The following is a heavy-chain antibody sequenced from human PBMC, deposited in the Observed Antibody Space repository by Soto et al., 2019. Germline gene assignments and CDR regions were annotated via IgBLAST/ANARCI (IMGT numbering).Heavy chain of an antibody. J-gene: IGHJ6*02. D-gene: IGHD3-3*01. V-gene: IGHV1-2*02. Sequence: VASVKVSCKASGYTFTDSYLHWVRQAPGQRLEWMGWMNVNTGGTNSPQKFQDRVTMTRDTSINTAFMQLTGLTSDDTAVYYCARRVSNDFWSGYPAYYYYGMDVWGQGTTLTVSS. CDR1: GYTFTDSY. CDR2: MNVNTGGT. CDR3: ARRVSNDFWSGYPAYYYYGMDV.